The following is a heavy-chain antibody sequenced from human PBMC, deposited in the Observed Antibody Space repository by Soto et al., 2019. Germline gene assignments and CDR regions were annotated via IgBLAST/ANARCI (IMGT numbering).Heavy chain of an antibody. D-gene: IGHD4-17*01. CDR1: GGSISSYY. V-gene: IGHV4-59*08. Sequence: SETLSLTCTVSGGSISSYYWSWIRQPPGKGLEWIGYIYYSGSTNYNPSLKSRVTISVDTSKNQFSLKLSSVTAADTAVYYCARGVMTTVTTDDYYYYYYMDVWGKGTTVTVSS. CDR2: IYYSGST. CDR3: ARGVMTTVTTDDYYYYYYMDV. J-gene: IGHJ6*03.